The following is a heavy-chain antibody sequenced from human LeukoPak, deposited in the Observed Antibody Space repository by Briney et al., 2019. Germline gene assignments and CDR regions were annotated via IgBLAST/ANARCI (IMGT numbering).Heavy chain of an antibody. D-gene: IGHD2-2*01. CDR2: ISSGGGT. J-gene: IGHJ4*02. CDR3: ARGVFGLIVVVPTAMIYFDY. V-gene: IGHV4-59*01. CDR1: GPSIGNNC. Sequence: SQSLSLACTVAGPSIGNNCSGCVRHLPGNGMEWVGYISSGGGTSYNPSLESRVTISLDTSKNQFSLKLSSVTAADTAVYYCARGVFGLIVVVPTAMIYFDYWGQGTLVTVSS.